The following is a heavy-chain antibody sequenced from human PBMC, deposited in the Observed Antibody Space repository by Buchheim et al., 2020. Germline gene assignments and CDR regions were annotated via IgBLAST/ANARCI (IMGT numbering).Heavy chain of an antibody. CDR2: IYYSGST. V-gene: IGHV4-31*03. CDR1: GGSISSGGYY. Sequence: QVQLQESGPGLVKPSQTLSLTCTVSGGSISSGGYYWSWIRQHPGKGLEWIGYIYYSGSTYYNPSLKSRVTISVDTPKNQFSLKLSSVPAAETAVYYCARTPPSYEINWYYFDYWGQGTL. J-gene: IGHJ4*02. CDR3: ARTPPSYEINWYYFDY. D-gene: IGHD3-10*01.